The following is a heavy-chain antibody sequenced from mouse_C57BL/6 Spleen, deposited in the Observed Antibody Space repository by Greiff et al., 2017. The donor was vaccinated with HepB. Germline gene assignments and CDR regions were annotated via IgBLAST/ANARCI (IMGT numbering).Heavy chain of an antibody. Sequence: DVKLVESVAELVRPGASVKLSCTASGFNIKNTYMHWVKQRPEQGLEWIGRIDPANGNTKYAPKFQGKATITADTSSNTAYLQLSSLTSEDTAIYYCSRGSLELRPLYAMDYWGQGTSVTVSS. J-gene: IGHJ4*01. D-gene: IGHD1-1*01. CDR3: SRGSLELRPLYAMDY. CDR1: GFNIKNTY. V-gene: IGHV14-3*01. CDR2: IDPANGNT.